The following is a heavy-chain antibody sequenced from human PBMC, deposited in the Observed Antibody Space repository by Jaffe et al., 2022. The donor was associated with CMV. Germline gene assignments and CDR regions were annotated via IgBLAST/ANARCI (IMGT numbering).Heavy chain of an antibody. J-gene: IGHJ4*02. D-gene: IGHD6-6*01. Sequence: EVQLVESGGGLVKPGGSLRLSCAASGFTFSSYSMNWVRQAPGKGLEWVSSISSSSSYIYYADSVKGRFTISRDNAKNSLYLQMNSLRAEDTAVYYCARESIAARVVDYWGQGTLVTVSS. CDR2: ISSSSSYI. CDR3: ARESIAARVVDY. V-gene: IGHV3-21*01. CDR1: GFTFSSYS.